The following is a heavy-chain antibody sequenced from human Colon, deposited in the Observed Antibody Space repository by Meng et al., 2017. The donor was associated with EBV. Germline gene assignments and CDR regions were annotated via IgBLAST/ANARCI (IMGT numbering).Heavy chain of an antibody. J-gene: IGHJ5*02. CDR2: IKYGGST. V-gene: IGHV4-34*01. Sequence: VQLQQGGEGLLRPSATLSLTCAVSGGSLNVYYWTWIRQPPGRGLEWIGEIKYGGSTDYNPSLKSRATISLDTSKNQLSLRLTSVTAADTAVYYCARLLTHQLTWLDGTGCFDPWGQGTLVTVSS. CDR3: ARLLTHQLTWLDGTGCFDP. D-gene: IGHD1-1*01. CDR1: GGSLNVYY.